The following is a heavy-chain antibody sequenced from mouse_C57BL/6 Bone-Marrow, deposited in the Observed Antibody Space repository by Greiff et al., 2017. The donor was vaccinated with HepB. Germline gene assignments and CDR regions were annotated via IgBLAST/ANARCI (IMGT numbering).Heavy chain of an antibody. CDR3: ARRGDWDSRVDY. D-gene: IGHD4-1*01. J-gene: IGHJ2*01. Sequence: EVMLMESGGGLVQPGGSLKLSCAASGFTFSDYYMYWVRQTPEKRLEWVAYISNGGGSTYYPDTVKGRFTISRDNAKNTLYLQMSRLKSEDTAMYYCARRGDWDSRVDYWGQGTTLTVSS. CDR1: GFTFSDYY. V-gene: IGHV5-12*01. CDR2: ISNGGGST.